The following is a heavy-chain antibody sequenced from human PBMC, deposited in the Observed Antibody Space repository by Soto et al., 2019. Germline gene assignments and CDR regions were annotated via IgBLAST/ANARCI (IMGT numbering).Heavy chain of an antibody. Sequence: PSETLSLTFSVYGGSFSGYYWSWIRQPPGKGLEWIGEINHSGSTNYNPSLKSRVTISVDTSKNQFSLKLSSVTAADTAVYYCARGVGSSGWYRVNYYYYGMDVWGQGTTVTVSS. CDR2: INHSGST. J-gene: IGHJ6*02. CDR3: ARGVGSSGWYRVNYYYYGMDV. V-gene: IGHV4-34*01. CDR1: GGSFSGYY. D-gene: IGHD6-19*01.